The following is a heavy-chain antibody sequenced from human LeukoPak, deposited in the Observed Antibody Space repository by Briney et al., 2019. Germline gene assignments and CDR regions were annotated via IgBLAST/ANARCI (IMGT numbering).Heavy chain of an antibody. CDR2: IKTDGSTT. J-gene: IGHJ3*02. V-gene: IGHV3-74*01. Sequence: GGSLRLSCAVSGFTFSSSWMHWVRQAPGKGLVWVSHIKTDGSTTAYADSVKGRFTISRDNAKNTLYLQMNSLRAEDTAVYYCARLSGSYGGAFDIWGQGTMVTVSS. D-gene: IGHD1-26*01. CDR3: ARLSGSYGGAFDI. CDR1: GFTFSSSW.